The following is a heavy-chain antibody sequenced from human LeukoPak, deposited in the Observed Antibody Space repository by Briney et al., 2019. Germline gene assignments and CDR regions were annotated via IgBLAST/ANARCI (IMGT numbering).Heavy chain of an antibody. D-gene: IGHD1-14*01. CDR1: GGSINTVTYY. CDR2: IYTSGST. J-gene: IGHJ4*02. Sequence: SETLSLTCTVSGGSINTVTYYWGWIRQPPGKGLEWIGYIYTSGSTNYNPSLKSRVTISVDTSKNQFSLKLSSVTAADTAVYYCARTVDDGGTSHFDYWGQGTLVTVSS. CDR3: ARTVDDGGTSHFDY. V-gene: IGHV4-4*09.